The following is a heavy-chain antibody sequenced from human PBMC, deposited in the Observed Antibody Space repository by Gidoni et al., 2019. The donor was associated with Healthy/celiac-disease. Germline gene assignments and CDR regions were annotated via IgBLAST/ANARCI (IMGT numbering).Heavy chain of an antibody. CDR1: GGSFSGYY. CDR3: ARGARWYSSSYPDY. J-gene: IGHJ4*02. V-gene: IGHV4-34*01. D-gene: IGHD6-13*01. Sequence: QVQPQQWGAGLLKPSETPSLTRAVYGGSFSGYYWTWIRQPPGKGLEWIGEVNHSGSTNYNPSRKSRVTISVDTSKNQFSLKLSSVTAADTAVYYCARGARWYSSSYPDYWGQGTLVTVSS. CDR2: VNHSGST.